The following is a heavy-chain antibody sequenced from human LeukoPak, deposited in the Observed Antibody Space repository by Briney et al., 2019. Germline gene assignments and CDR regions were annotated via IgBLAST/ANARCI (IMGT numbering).Heavy chain of an antibody. J-gene: IGHJ6*02. CDR2: IYYSGST. V-gene: IGHV4-31*03. Sequence: SETLSLTCTVSGGSISSGGYYWSWIRQHPGKGLEWIGYIYYSGSTYYNPSLKSRVTISVDTSKNQFSLKLSSVTAADTAVYYCARLNCGGDCLLYYYYYYGMDVWGQGTTVTVSS. D-gene: IGHD2-21*02. CDR3: ARLNCGGDCLLYYYYYYGMDV. CDR1: GGSISSGGYY.